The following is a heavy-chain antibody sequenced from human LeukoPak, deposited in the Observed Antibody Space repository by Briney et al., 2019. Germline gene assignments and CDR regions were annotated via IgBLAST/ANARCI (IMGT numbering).Heavy chain of an antibody. CDR3: ARVRRYYDPSSPADY. CDR2: IYPYNGET. D-gene: IGHD3-22*01. CDR1: GYTFRDYY. J-gene: IGHJ4*02. Sequence: ASVKVSCKASGYTFRDYYIRWVRQAPGQGLEWMGWIYPYNGETKIAQKFQGRVTTSSDTSISTAYMDLTRLTSDDTAVIYCARVRRYYDPSSPADYWGQGTLVTASS. V-gene: IGHV1-2*02.